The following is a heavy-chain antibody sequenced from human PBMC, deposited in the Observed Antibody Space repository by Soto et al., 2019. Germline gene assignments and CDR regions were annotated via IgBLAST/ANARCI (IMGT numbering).Heavy chain of an antibody. D-gene: IGHD3-10*01. CDR1: GYTFNNYD. J-gene: IGHJ5*01. Sequence: ASVKVSCKASGYTFNNYDIHWVRQAPGHGLEWMGWMNPNSGNTGYAQNFRGRVTMTQNTAIGTAYMELSSLRSDDTATYSCTRAYGAETFDFWGQGTRVTVS. V-gene: IGHV1-8*02. CDR3: TRAYGAETFDF. CDR2: MNPNSGNT.